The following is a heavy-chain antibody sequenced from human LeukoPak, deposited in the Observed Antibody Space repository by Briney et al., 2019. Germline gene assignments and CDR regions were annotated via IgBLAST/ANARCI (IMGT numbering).Heavy chain of an antibody. CDR2: IYHSGST. J-gene: IGHJ5*02. D-gene: IGHD4-23*01. V-gene: IGHV4-30-2*01. Sequence: SQTLSLTCAVSDGSISSGGYSWSWIRQPPGKGLEWIGYIYHSGSTYYNPSLKSRVTISVDRSKNQFSLKLSSVTAADTAVYYCARVKVTYNWFDPWGQGTLVTVSS. CDR3: ARVKVTYNWFDP. CDR1: DGSISSGGYS.